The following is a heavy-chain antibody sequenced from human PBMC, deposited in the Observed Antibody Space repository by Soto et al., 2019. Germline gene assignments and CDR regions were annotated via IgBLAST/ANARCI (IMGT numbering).Heavy chain of an antibody. Sequence: GGSLRLSCASSGFTFSAYEMNWVRQAPGKGLEWVSYISPSSDTIYYADSVKGRFTISRDNAENSLYLQMNSLRAEDTALYFCEGILVVPAPGHDAFDIWGQGTMVTVSS. J-gene: IGHJ3*02. V-gene: IGHV3-48*03. D-gene: IGHD2-8*02. CDR2: ISPSSDTI. CDR1: GFTFSAYE. CDR3: EGILVVPAPGHDAFDI.